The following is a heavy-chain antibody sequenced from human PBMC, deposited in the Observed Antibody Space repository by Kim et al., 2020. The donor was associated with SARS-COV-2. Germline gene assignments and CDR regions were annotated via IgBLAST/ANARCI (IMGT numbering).Heavy chain of an antibody. D-gene: IGHD3-22*01. V-gene: IGHV3-9*01. CDR2: ISWNSGSI. CDR3: AKDYYYDSSGYYYFDY. Sequence: GGSLRLSCAASGFTFGDYAMHWVRQAPGKGLEWVSGISWNSGSIGYADSVKGRFTISRDNAKNSLYLQMNSLRAEDTALYYCAKDYYYDSSGYYYFDYWGQGTLVTVSS. J-gene: IGHJ4*02. CDR1: GFTFGDYA.